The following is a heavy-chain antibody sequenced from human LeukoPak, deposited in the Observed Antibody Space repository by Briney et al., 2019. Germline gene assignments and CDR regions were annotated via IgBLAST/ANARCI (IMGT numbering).Heavy chain of an antibody. J-gene: IGHJ4*02. CDR2: INSDGSST. CDR3: ARALSGYDLFDY. V-gene: IGHV3-74*01. CDR1: GFTFSSYW. D-gene: IGHD5-12*01. Sequence: GGPLRLSCAASGFTFSSYWMHSVRHAPGKGLVWVSRINSDGSSTSYADSVKGRFTISRDNAKNTMYLQMNSLRAEETAVYYCARALSGYDLFDYWGQGTLVTVSS.